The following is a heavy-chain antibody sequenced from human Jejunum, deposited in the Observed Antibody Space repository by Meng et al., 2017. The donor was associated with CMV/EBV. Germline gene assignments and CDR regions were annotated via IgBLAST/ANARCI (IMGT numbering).Heavy chain of an antibody. V-gene: IGHV3-15*01. CDR2: IKSKTDGGTT. CDR3: ATGAGLGNPYYFDY. J-gene: IGHJ4*02. CDR1: FTFDNAW. Sequence: FTFDNAWMTCVRQTPGRGLEWVGLIKSKTDGGTTDDAAPVKGRFTISRDDSKNTMFLQMNSLKTEDAALYYCATGAGLGNPYYFDYWGQGTLVTVSS. D-gene: IGHD3-10*01.